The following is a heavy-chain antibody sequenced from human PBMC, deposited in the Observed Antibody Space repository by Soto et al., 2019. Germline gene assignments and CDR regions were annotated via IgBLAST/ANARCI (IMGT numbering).Heavy chain of an antibody. J-gene: IGHJ6*02. CDR3: ARDPYYYDSSGYPFYYYYGMDV. CDR1: GYTFTSYG. V-gene: IGHV1-18*01. D-gene: IGHD3-22*01. CDR2: ISAYNGNT. Sequence: RASVKVSCKASGYTFTSYGISWVRQAPGQGLEWMGWISAYNGNTNYAQKLQGRVTMTTDTSTSTAYMELRSLRSDDTAVYYCARDPYYYDSSGYPFYYYYGMDVWGQGTTVTVSS.